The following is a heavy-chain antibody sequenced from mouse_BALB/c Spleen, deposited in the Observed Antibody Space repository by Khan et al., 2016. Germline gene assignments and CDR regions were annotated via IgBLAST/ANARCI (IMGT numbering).Heavy chain of an antibody. CDR3: ASYRNGRFAY. D-gene: IGHD2-14*01. Sequence: QIQLVQSGPELKKPGETVKISCKASGYTFTDYSMHWVKQAPGKGLKWMGWINTETGEPTYADDFKGRFAFSLETSASPAYLQINNLKNEDTATXFCASYRNGRFAYWGRGTLVTVSA. J-gene: IGHJ3*01. CDR1: GYTFTDYS. V-gene: IGHV9-2-1*01. CDR2: INTETGEP.